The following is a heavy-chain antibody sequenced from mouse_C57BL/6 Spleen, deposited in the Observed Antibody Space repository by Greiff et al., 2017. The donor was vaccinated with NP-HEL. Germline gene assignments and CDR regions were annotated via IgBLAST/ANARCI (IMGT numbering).Heavy chain of an antibody. V-gene: IGHV1-61*01. CDR2: IYPSDSEI. CDR3: ARRTAQTTMAY. Sequence: PPPQPGAELVRPGSSGWLSCGASGYTFTSYWMDWVKQRPGQGLEWIGNIYPSDSEISYNQKVKDKATLTVYKSSSTAYMQLSSLTSEDSAVYYCARRTAQTTMAYWGKGTLVTVPA. J-gene: IGHJ3*01. CDR1: GYTFTSYW. D-gene: IGHD3-2*02.